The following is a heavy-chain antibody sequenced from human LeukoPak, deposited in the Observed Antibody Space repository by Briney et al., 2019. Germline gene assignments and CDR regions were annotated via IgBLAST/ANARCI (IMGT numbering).Heavy chain of an antibody. CDR2: INPNSGGT. V-gene: IGHV1-2*02. D-gene: IGHD6-19*01. Sequence: ASVKVSCKASGYTFTGYYMHWVRQAPGQGLEWMGWINPNSGGTNYAQKFQGRVTVTRDTSISTAYMELSRLRSDDTAVYYCARVPGYSSGWYYFDYWGQGTLVTVSS. CDR1: GYTFTGYY. J-gene: IGHJ4*02. CDR3: ARVPGYSSGWYYFDY.